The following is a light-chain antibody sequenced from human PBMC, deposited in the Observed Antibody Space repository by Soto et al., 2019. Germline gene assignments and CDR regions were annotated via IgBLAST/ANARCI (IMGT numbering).Light chain of an antibody. CDR3: CSYAGSYSYV. CDR1: SSDVGGYNY. CDR2: EVS. V-gene: IGLV2-14*01. J-gene: IGLJ1*01. Sequence: QSVLTQPASVSGSPGQSITISCTGTSSDVGGYNYVSWYQQHPGEAPKLMIYEVSNQPSGVSNRFSGSKSGNTASLTISGLQAEDEADYYCCSYAGSYSYVFGTGTKVTVL.